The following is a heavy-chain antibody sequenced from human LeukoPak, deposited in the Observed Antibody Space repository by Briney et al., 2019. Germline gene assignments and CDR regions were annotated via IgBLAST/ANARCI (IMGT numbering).Heavy chain of an antibody. CDR2: IYYSGST. CDR1: GGSISSYY. J-gene: IGHJ4*02. Sequence: SETLSLTCTVSGGSISSYYWSWIRQPPGKGLEWIGYIYYSGSTNYNPSLKSRVTISVDTSKNQFSLYLTSVTAADTAVYYCARRASRSYYFDYWGQGTLVTVSS. V-gene: IGHV4-59*08. CDR3: ARRASRSYYFDY. D-gene: IGHD6-13*01.